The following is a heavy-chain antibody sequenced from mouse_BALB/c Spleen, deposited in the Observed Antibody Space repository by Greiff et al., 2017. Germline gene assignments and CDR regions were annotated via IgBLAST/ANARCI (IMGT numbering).Heavy chain of an antibody. Sequence: EVQLVESGGGLVQPKGSLKLSCAASGFTFNTYAMNWVRQAPGKGLEWVARIRSKSNNYATYYADSVKDRFTISRDDSQSMLYLQMNNLKTEDTAMYYCVRRKGGMDYWGQGTSVTVSS. J-gene: IGHJ4*01. CDR3: VRRKGGMDY. V-gene: IGHV10-1*02. CDR2: IRSKSNNYAT. CDR1: GFTFNTYA.